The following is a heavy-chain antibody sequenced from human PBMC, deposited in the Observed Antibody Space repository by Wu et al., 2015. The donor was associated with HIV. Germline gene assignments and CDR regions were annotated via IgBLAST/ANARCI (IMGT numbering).Heavy chain of an antibody. J-gene: IGHJ3*02. CDR3: ARDGGLLFRAFDI. V-gene: IGHV1-18*01. CDR2: ISVYNGYK. Sequence: QVQLEQSGAEVKKPGASVKVSCKASGYTFISYGIAWVRQAPGQGLEWMGWISVYNGYKKFAQKFQDRVTLSADTSTNTAYMELGSLTSDDTAVYYCARDGGLLFRAFDIWGQGTTVAVSS. D-gene: IGHD3-16*01. CDR1: GYTFISYG.